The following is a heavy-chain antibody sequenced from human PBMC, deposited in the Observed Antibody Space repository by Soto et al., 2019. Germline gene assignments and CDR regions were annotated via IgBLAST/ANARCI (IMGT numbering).Heavy chain of an antibody. J-gene: IGHJ4*02. V-gene: IGHV3-23*01. CDR1: GFTFSSYA. CDR2: ISGSGGST. D-gene: IGHD6-13*01. CDR3: AKDQGSSWYEIDY. Sequence: PGGSLRLSCAASGFTFSSYAMSWVRQAPGKGLEWVSAISGSGGSTYYADSVKGRFTISRDNSKSTLYLQMNSLRAEDTAVYYCAKDQGSSWYEIDYWGQGTLVTVSS.